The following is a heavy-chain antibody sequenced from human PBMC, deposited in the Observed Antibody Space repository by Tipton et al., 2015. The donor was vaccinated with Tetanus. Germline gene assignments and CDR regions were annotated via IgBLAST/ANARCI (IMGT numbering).Heavy chain of an antibody. J-gene: IGHJ6*02. V-gene: IGHV4-30-4*01. CDR3: ARDHGITWGGMGYYFGMDV. D-gene: IGHD3-16*01. CDR1: GEALGNGDYY. CDR2: IYYSGST. Sequence: GEALGNGDYYWSWIRQPPGKGLESIGYIYYSGSTYYNPSLKSRVTISVDTSKNQFSLRLSSVTAADTAVYYCARDHGITWGGMGYYFGMDVWGHGPTVTVSS.